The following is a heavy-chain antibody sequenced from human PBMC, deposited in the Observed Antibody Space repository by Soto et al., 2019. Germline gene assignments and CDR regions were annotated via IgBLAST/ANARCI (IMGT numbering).Heavy chain of an antibody. Sequence: QVQLQQWGAGLLKPSETLSLTCAVYGGSFSGYYWSWIRQPPGKGLEWIGEINHSGSTNYKPSLKSRVTLSVDTSKNQCSLKLSSVTAVETAVYYCARAPFLSGYYMRAMCTWFDPWGQGTLVTVSS. CDR1: GGSFSGYY. CDR2: INHSGST. J-gene: IGHJ5*02. CDR3: ARAPFLSGYYMRAMCTWFDP. D-gene: IGHD3-3*01. V-gene: IGHV4-34*01.